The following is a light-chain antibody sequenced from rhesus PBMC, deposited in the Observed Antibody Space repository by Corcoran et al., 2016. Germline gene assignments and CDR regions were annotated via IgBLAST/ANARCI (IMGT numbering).Light chain of an antibody. J-gene: IGKJ1*01. Sequence: DIVMTQTPLSLPVTLGQPASISCRSSQSLLDSDDGNTYLEWSLQKPGQSPPLLIFEVSNRASGVPERVSGSGSDTDFTLKISRLEAEDVGVYYCMQALEFPRTFGQGTKVEIK. CDR1: QSLLDSDDGNTY. CDR3: MQALEFPRT. CDR2: EVS. V-gene: IGKV2-104*01.